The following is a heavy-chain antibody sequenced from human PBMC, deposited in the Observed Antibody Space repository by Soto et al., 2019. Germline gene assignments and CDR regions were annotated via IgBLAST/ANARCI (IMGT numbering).Heavy chain of an antibody. CDR1: GFTFSSYA. CDR3: AKDESFVNLDY. V-gene: IGHV3-23*01. Sequence: GGSLRLSCAASGFTFSSYAMNWVRQAPGKGLEWVSTISGSGGRTYYADSVKGRFTISRDNSKNTLSLQMNSLRAEDTAVYYCAKDESFVNLDYWGQGTLVTVSS. CDR2: ISGSGGRT. D-gene: IGHD3-3*01. J-gene: IGHJ4*02.